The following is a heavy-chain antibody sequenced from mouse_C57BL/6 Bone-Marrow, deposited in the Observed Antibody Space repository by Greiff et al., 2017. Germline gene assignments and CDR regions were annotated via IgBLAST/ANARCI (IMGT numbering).Heavy chain of an antibody. J-gene: IGHJ2*01. V-gene: IGHV1-15*01. CDR2: IDPETGGT. CDR3: TRDYFDY. CDR1: GYTFTDYE. Sequence: VQLQQSGAELVRPGASVTLSCKASGYTFTDYEMHWVKQTPVHGLEWIGAIDPETGGTAYNQTFKGKAILTADKSSSTAYMELRSLTSEDSAVYYCTRDYFDYWGQGTTRTVSS.